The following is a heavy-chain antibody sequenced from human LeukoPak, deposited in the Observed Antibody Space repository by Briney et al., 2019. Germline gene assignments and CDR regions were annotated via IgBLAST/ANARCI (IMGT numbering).Heavy chain of an antibody. CDR2: ISYDGSNK. CDR1: GFTFSSYG. V-gene: IGHV3-30*18. D-gene: IGHD2-15*01. Sequence: GGSLRLSCAASGFTFSSYGMHWVRQAPGKGLEWVAVISYDGSNKYYADSVKGRFTISRDNSKNTLYLQMNSLRAEDTAVYYCAKVTNERRWTENWFDPWGQGTLVTVSS. J-gene: IGHJ5*02. CDR3: AKVTNERRWTENWFDP.